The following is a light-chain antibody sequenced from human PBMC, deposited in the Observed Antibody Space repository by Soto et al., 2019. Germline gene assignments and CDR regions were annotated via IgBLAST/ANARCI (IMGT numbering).Light chain of an antibody. CDR3: AAWDDSLRVVL. V-gene: IGLV1-40*01. J-gene: IGLJ2*01. CDR1: SSNIGAGYD. CDR2: GNS. Sequence: QAVVTQPPSVSGAPGQRVTISCTGSSSNIGAGYDVHWYQQLPGTAPKLLIYGNSNRPSGVPDRFSASKSGTSGSLTISGLRSEDEADYCCAAWDDSLRVVLFGGGTQLTVL.